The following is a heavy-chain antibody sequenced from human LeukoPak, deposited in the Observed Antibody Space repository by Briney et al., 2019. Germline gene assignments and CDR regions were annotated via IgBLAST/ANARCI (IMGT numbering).Heavy chain of an antibody. Sequence: PGGSLRLSCAASGFTFSSYAMSWVRQAPGKGLEWVSSISNSGGRTFYTDSVKGRFTISRDNSKNTLYLQMNSLRAEDTAVYYCAKDQYYYGSGSLPFDYWGQGTLVTVSS. CDR3: AKDQYYYGSGSLPFDY. CDR1: GFTFSSYA. V-gene: IGHV3-23*01. CDR2: ISNSGGRT. J-gene: IGHJ4*02. D-gene: IGHD3-10*01.